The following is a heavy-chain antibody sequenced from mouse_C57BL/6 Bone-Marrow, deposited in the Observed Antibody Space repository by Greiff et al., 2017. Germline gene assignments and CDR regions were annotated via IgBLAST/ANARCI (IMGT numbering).Heavy chain of an antibody. J-gene: IGHJ1*03. CDR3: SRQVTTVLATKYFDV. D-gene: IGHD1-1*01. CDR2: ISGGGGNT. Sequence: ESGGGLVKPGGSLKLSCAASGFTFSSYTMSWVRQTPEKRLQWVAAISGGGGNTYYPDSVKGRSTISRDNDKNTPYLQMSSLRSEDTALYYCSRQVTTVLATKYFDVWGTGTTVTVSS. CDR1: GFTFSSYT. V-gene: IGHV5-9*01.